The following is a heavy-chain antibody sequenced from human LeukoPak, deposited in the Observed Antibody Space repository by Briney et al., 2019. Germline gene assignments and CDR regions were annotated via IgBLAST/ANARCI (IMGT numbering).Heavy chain of an antibody. CDR1: GGTFSSYA. CDR3: ARGGKSSSSPRGAFDI. Sequence: GASVKVSCKASGGTFSSYAISWVRQAPGQGLEWMGGIIPIFGTANYAQKFQGRVTITADESTSTAYMELSSLRSEDTAVYYCARGGKSSSSPRGAFDIWGQGTMVTVSS. V-gene: IGHV1-69*13. CDR2: IIPIFGTA. D-gene: IGHD6-6*01. J-gene: IGHJ3*02.